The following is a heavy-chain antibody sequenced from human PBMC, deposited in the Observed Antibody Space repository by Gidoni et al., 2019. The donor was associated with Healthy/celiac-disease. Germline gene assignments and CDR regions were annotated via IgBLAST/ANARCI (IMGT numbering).Heavy chain of an antibody. CDR2: IIPIFGTA. Sequence: QVQLVQSGAEVKKPGSSVKVSCKASGGTFSSYAISWARQAPGQGLEWMGGIIPIFGTANYAQKFQGRVTITADKSTSTAYMELSSLRSEDTAVYYCARVYCSGGSCEYYYYGMDVWGQGTTVTVSS. V-gene: IGHV1-69*06. J-gene: IGHJ6*02. CDR1: GGTFSSYA. CDR3: ARVYCSGGSCEYYYYGMDV. D-gene: IGHD2-15*01.